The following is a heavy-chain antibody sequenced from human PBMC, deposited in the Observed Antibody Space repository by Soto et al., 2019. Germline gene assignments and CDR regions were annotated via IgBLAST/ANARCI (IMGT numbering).Heavy chain of an antibody. CDR2: ISAYKGNT. D-gene: IGHD4-17*01. J-gene: IGHJ2*01. CDR1: GYTFTSYG. V-gene: IGHV1-18*04. Sequence: ASVKVSCKASGYTFTSYGISWVRQAPGQGLEWMGWISAYKGNTNYAQKLQGRVTMTTDTSTSTAYMELRSLRSDDTAVYYCARDDYGGNSFDWNWYFDLWGRGTLVTVS. CDR3: ARDDYGGNSFDWNWYFDL.